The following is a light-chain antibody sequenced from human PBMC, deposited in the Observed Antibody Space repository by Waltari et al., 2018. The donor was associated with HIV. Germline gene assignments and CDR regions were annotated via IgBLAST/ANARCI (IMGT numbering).Light chain of an antibody. CDR3: QSYDSSLTAVI. CDR2: GNN. Sequence: QSVLTQPPQVSGAQGRGVPISCTGTTSITETPYVVHWYQQLPGAAPKLLVYGNNNRPSGVPARFSGSKSGTSASLAITGLQSEDEAFYYCQSYDSSLTAVIFGGGTKLTVL. CDR1: TSITETPYV. J-gene: IGLJ2*01. V-gene: IGLV1-40*01.